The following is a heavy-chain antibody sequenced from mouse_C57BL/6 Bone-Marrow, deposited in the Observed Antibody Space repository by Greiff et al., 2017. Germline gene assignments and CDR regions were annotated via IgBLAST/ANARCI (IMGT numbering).Heavy chain of an antibody. D-gene: IGHD2-4*01. CDR3: ARYDYDDGY. J-gene: IGHJ3*01. CDR2: IYPGSGST. V-gene: IGHV1-55*01. Sequence: QVQLKESGAELVKPGASVKMSCKASGYTFTSYWITWVKQRPGQGLEWIGDIYPGSGSTNYNEKFKSKATLTVDTSSSTAYMQLSSLTSEDSAVYYCARYDYDDGYWGQGTLVTVSA. CDR1: GYTFTSYW.